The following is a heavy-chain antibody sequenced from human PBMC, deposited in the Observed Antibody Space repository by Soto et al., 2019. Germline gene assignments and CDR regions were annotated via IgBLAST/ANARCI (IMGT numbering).Heavy chain of an antibody. CDR3: AMSSSWGSGGPRGYYYYMDV. J-gene: IGHJ6*03. Sequence: ASVKVSCKTSGYTFNSYGISWVRQAPGQGLEWMGWISAYNGNTNYAQKLQGRVTMTEDTSTNTAYMELSSLRSEDTAVYYCAMSSSWGSGGPRGYYYYMDVWGKGTTVTVSS. D-gene: IGHD3-10*01. CDR2: ISAYNGNT. CDR1: GYTFNSYG. V-gene: IGHV1-18*01.